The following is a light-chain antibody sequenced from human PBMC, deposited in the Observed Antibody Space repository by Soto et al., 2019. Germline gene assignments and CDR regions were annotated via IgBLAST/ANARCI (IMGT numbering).Light chain of an antibody. Sequence: QSVLTQPASVSGSPGQSITIPCTGTSIDVGSNDLVSWYQQHPGKAPQLMIYEGSKRPSGVSNRFSGSKSGNTASLTISGLQAEDEADYYCCSYAGGSTFYVFVSGTKV. CDR3: CSYAGGSTFYV. J-gene: IGLJ1*01. V-gene: IGLV2-23*03. CDR1: SIDVGSNDL. CDR2: EGS.